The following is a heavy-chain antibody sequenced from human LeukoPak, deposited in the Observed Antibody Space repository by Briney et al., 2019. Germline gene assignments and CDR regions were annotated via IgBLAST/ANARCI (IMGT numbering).Heavy chain of an antibody. CDR2: IYYSGST. CDR3: ARDTGYPGNDAFDI. V-gene: IGHV4-59*01. D-gene: IGHD5-12*01. Sequence: SETLSLTCTVSGGSITSDYWSWIRQPPGKGLEWIGYIYYSGSTSYNPSLKSRVTMSVDTSKNQFSLKLNSLTAADTAVYYCARDTGYPGNDAFDIWGQGTMFTVSS. CDR1: GGSITSDY. J-gene: IGHJ3*02.